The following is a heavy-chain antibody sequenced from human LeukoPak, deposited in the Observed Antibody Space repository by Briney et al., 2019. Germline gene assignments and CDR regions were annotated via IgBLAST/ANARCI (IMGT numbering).Heavy chain of an antibody. CDR3: ARAGYGDPHFDF. J-gene: IGHJ4*02. V-gene: IGHV3-33*01. D-gene: IGHD4-17*01. CDR2: IWYDGSNK. Sequence: GGSLRLSCAASGFTFSNYGMHGVRQAPGKGLEWVAAIWYDGSNKYYGDSVKGRFTISRDNSKNTLYLQMHSLRAEDTAAYYCARAGYGDPHFDFWGQGTLVTVSS. CDR1: GFTFSNYG.